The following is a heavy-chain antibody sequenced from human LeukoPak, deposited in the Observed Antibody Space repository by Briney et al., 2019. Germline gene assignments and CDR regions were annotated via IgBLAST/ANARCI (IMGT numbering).Heavy chain of an antibody. CDR1: GLTVSNNY. V-gene: IGHV3-66*01. Sequence: PGGSLRLSCAVSGLTVSNNYMIWVRQAPGKGLECVSLIYSGGATSYADSVKGRFTISRDNSQNMLYLQMNSLRAEDTAVYYCARDSDSGYGPFASWGQGTLVTVSS. CDR3: ARDSDSGYGPFAS. CDR2: IYSGGAT. D-gene: IGHD5-12*01. J-gene: IGHJ4*02.